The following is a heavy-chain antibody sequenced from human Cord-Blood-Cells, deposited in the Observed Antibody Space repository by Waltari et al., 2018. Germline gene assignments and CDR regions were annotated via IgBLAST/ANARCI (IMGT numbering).Heavy chain of an antibody. CDR2: IYWNDDK. CDR1: GFSLSTSGAG. V-gene: IGHV2-5*01. CDR3: AHRGGDSSSSVKGAFDI. Sequence: QITLKESGPTLVKPTQTLTLTCTFSGFSLSTSGAGVGWIRQPPGKALEWLALIYWNDDKRYSPSLKSRLTITKDTSKNQVVLTMTNMDPVDTATYYCAHRGGDSSSSVKGAFDIWGQGTMVTVSS. D-gene: IGHD6-6*01. J-gene: IGHJ3*02.